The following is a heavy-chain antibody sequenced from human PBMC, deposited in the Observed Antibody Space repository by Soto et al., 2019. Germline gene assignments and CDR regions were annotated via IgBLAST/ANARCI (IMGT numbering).Heavy chain of an antibody. CDR2: ITADNGNT. CDR1: GFTFPSYG. J-gene: IGHJ2*01. CDR3: ARGYSYGSYWYFDL. V-gene: IGHV1-18*04. D-gene: IGHD5-18*01. Sequence: QLQLVQSGAEVKNPGASVKVSCKASGFTFPSYGITWVRQAPGQGLEWMGWITADNGNTNYAENLQGRVTMTTDTSTSTAYMELWRLGSDDTAVYFCARGYSYGSYWYFDLWGRGTLVTVSS.